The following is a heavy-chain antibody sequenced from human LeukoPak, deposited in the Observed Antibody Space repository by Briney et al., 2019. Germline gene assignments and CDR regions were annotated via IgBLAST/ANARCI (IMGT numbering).Heavy chain of an antibody. CDR1: GGSISNYY. Sequence: PSGTLSLTCTVSGGSISNYYWSWIRQPAGKGLEWIGRIYSSGSTNYNPSLKSRATMSIDTSKNQFSLKLTSVTAADTALYYCARDAHYSSSWYYYGMDVWGQGTTVTVSS. CDR3: ARDAHYSSSWYYYGMDV. D-gene: IGHD6-13*01. J-gene: IGHJ6*02. V-gene: IGHV4-4*07. CDR2: IYSSGST.